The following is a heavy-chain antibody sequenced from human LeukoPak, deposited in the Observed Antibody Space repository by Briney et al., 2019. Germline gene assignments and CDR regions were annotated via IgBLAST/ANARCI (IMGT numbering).Heavy chain of an antibody. CDR1: GFTFSSYS. J-gene: IGHJ4*02. V-gene: IGHV3-21*01. D-gene: IGHD1-26*01. CDR3: ARDLMGIVGATN. Sequence: GGSLRLSCAASGFTFSSYSMNWVRQAPGKGLEWVSSISSSYIYYADSVKGRFTISRDNAKNSLYLQMSSLRAEDTAVYYCARDLMGIVGATNWGQGTLVTVSS. CDR2: ISSSYI.